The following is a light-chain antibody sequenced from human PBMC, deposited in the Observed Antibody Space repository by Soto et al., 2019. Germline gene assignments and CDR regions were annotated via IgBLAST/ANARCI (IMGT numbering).Light chain of an antibody. V-gene: IGLV1-44*01. Sequence: QSVLTKQPSTSGTPGQRVTISCSGSSSNIGSNTVHWYQQIPGTAPKLLIYTNNQRSSGVSDRFSGSKSDTSASLVISGLQSEDEADYYCATWDNGLTGVVFGGGTKLTVL. CDR1: SSNIGSNT. J-gene: IGLJ2*01. CDR2: TNN. CDR3: ATWDNGLTGVV.